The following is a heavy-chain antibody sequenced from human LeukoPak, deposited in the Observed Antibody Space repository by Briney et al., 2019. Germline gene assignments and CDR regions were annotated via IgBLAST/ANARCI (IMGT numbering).Heavy chain of an antibody. Sequence: PSETLSLTCAVYGGSFSGYYWSWIRQPPGKGLEWIGEINHSGSTNYNPSLKSRVTISVDTSKNQFSLKLSSVTAADTAVYYCARTGLGFTTDYWGQGTLVTVSS. D-gene: IGHD7-27*01. CDR2: INHSGST. CDR1: GGSFSGYY. V-gene: IGHV4-34*01. CDR3: ARTGLGFTTDY. J-gene: IGHJ4*02.